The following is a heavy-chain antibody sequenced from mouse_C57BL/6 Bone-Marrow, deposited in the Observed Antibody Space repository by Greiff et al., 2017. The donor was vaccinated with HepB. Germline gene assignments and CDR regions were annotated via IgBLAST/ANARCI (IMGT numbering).Heavy chain of an antibody. D-gene: IGHD2-3*01. CDR2: ISYDGSN. J-gene: IGHJ1*03. Sequence: VQLQQSGPGLVKPSQSLSLTCSVTGYSITSGYYWNWIRQFPGNKLEWMGYISYDGSNNYNPSLKNRISITRDTSKNQFFLKLNSVTTEDTATYYCARDDVYWYFDVWGTGTTVTVSS. V-gene: IGHV3-6*01. CDR3: ARDDVYWYFDV. CDR1: GYSITSGYY.